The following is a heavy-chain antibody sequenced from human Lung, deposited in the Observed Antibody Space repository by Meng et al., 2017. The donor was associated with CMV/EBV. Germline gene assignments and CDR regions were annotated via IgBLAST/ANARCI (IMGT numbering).Heavy chain of an antibody. CDR3: ATDTGSH. Sequence: SLRLSCAASGLTFNTYWMTWVRQAPGKGLEWVATLNQDGSQKYYVDSVKGRFTVSKDNAKNSLSLQMSSLRVEDTAVYYCATDTGSHWGQGTLVTVSS. V-gene: IGHV3-7*01. CDR2: LNQDGSQK. D-gene: IGHD3-10*01. CDR1: GLTFNTYW. J-gene: IGHJ4*02.